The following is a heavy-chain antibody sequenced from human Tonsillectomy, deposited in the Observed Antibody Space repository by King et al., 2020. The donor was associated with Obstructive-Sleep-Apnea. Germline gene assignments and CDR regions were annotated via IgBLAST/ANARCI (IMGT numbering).Heavy chain of an antibody. V-gene: IGHV3-30*18. CDR3: AKFSITPLGWYLDL. CDR1: GFTFSNYG. Sequence: VQLVESGGGVVQPGRSLRLSCAASGFTFSNYGMHWVRQAPGKGLEWVAVISYDGSNKYYVDSVKGRFTVSRDNSKNTLYLQMNSLSAEDTAVYYCAKFSITPLGWYLDLWGRGTLVTVSS. D-gene: IGHD3-10*01. J-gene: IGHJ2*01. CDR2: ISYDGSNK.